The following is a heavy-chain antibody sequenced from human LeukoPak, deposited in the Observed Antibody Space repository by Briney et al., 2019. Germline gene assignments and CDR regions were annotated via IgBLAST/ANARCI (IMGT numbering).Heavy chain of an antibody. J-gene: IGHJ4*02. CDR2: IKQDGSEK. CDR1: GFTFSSYW. D-gene: IGHD5-24*01. CDR3: AKALGWLQPPDY. Sequence: EPGGSLRLSCAASGFTFSSYWMSWVRQAPGKGLEWVANIKQDGSEKYYVDSVKGRFTISRDNAKNSLYLQMSSLRAEDMALYYCAKALGWLQPPDYWGQGTLVTVSS. V-gene: IGHV3-7*03.